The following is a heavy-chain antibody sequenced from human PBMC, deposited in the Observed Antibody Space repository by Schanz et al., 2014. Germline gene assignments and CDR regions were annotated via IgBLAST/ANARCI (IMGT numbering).Heavy chain of an antibody. CDR1: GLNFDYYG. CDR3: ARDYESALSSPRHDAFDV. D-gene: IGHD3-22*01. CDR2: ISGSSSTK. Sequence: VQLVESGGGVVQPGRSLRLSCATSGLNFDYYGMNWVRQAPGKGLEWVSYISGSSSTKYYADSVKGRFTISRDNGKKSLYLQINSVRAEDTAVYFCARDYESALSSPRHDAFDVWGQGTVVTVSS. J-gene: IGHJ3*01. V-gene: IGHV3-48*01.